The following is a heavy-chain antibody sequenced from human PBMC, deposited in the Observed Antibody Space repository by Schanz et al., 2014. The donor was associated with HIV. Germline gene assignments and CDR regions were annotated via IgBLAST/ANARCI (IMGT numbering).Heavy chain of an antibody. CDR2: IHGGGGMP. Sequence: EGQLLESGGGLVRPGGSLTLSCATSGFDFKTYAMNWVRQAPGKGLEWVASIHGGGGMPFYADFVKGRFTVSRDNSKTTLYLQMNSLRAEDTALYHCARSSSGSGTWPPRYWGQGTLVIVSS. CDR3: ARSSSGSGTWPPRY. D-gene: IGHD6-6*01. CDR1: GFDFKTYA. V-gene: IGHV3-23*01. J-gene: IGHJ4*02.